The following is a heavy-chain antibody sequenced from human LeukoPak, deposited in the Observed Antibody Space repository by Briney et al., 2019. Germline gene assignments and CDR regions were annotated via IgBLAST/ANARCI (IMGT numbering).Heavy chain of an antibody. CDR2: ISYDGSNK. V-gene: IGHV3-30*18. J-gene: IGHJ4*02. CDR1: GFTFSSYG. Sequence: PGGSLRLSCAACGFTFSSYGMHWVRQAPGKGLEWVAVISYDGSNKYYADSVKGRFTISRDNSKNTLYLQMNSLRAEDTAVYYCAKDRRSVNSYGSFDYWGQGTLVTVSS. D-gene: IGHD5-18*01. CDR3: AKDRRSVNSYGSFDY.